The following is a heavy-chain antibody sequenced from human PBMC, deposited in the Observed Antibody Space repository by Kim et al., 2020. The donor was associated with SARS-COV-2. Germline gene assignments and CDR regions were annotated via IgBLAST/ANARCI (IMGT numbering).Heavy chain of an antibody. V-gene: IGHV4-4*02. CDR2: IYHSGST. CDR3: ASRPPNLYSGTVEY. CDR1: GGSISSNNW. Sequence: SETLSLTCAVSGGSISSNNWWTWVRQSPGKGLEWIGEIYHSGSTNYNPPLKSRVTISVDKSKNQFSLKLSSVTAADTAVYFCASRPPNLYSGTVEYSGQGTLVTVSS. J-gene: IGHJ4*02. D-gene: IGHD1-26*01.